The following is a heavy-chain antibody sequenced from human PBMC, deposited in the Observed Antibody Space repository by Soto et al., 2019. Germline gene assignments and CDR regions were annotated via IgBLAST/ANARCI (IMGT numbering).Heavy chain of an antibody. CDR3: VRDYYERGAFYDVDYGMDV. D-gene: IGHD3-22*01. V-gene: IGHV3-74*01. Sequence: GGSLRLSCVASGFNFSAYWLHWVRQVPGKGLMWVSRIHFDGSTTSYAGSVQGRFTISGDNANNTLYLQMISLSAEDTAVYYCVRDYYERGAFYDVDYGMDVWGQGTTVTVSS. CDR2: IHFDGSTT. J-gene: IGHJ6*02. CDR1: GFNFSAYW.